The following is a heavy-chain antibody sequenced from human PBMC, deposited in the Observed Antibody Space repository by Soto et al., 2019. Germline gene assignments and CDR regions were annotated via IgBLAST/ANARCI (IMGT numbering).Heavy chain of an antibody. CDR2: IFYSGST. CDR1: GGSISSSIYY. J-gene: IGHJ4*02. V-gene: IGHV4-39*07. CDR3: ARARATIAAAAIFDC. D-gene: IGHD6-13*01. Sequence: SETLSLTCTVSGGSISSSIYYGGWIRQPPGKGLEWIGSIFYSGSTNYNPSLESRLTISVDKSKNQFSLKLTSVTAADTAVYYCARARATIAAAAIFDCWGQGTLVTVSS.